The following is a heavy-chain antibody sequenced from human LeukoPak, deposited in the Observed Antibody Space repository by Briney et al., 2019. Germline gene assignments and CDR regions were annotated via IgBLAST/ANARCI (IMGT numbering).Heavy chain of an antibody. J-gene: IGHJ6*03. CDR2: INHSGST. V-gene: IGHV4-34*01. Sequence: SETLSLTCAVYGGSFSGYYWSWIRQPPGKGLEWIGEINHSGSTNYNPSLKSRVTISVDTSKNQFSLKLSSVTAADTAVYYCARQQWLSQYYMDVWGKGTTVTISS. CDR1: GGSFSGYY. D-gene: IGHD6-19*01. CDR3: ARQQWLSQYYMDV.